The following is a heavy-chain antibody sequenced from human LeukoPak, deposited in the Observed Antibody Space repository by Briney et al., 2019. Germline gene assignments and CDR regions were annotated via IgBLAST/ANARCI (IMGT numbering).Heavy chain of an antibody. CDR2: ISAYNGNT. J-gene: IGHJ5*02. V-gene: IGHV1-18*01. CDR1: GYTFTSYG. CDR3: ARGADSGSYPVDNWFDP. D-gene: IGHD1-26*01. Sequence: ASVKVSCKASGYTFTSYGISWVRQAPGQGLEWMGRISAYNGNTNYAQKLQGRVTMTTDTSTSTAYMELRSLRSDDTAVYYCARGADSGSYPVDNWFDPWGQGTLVTVSS.